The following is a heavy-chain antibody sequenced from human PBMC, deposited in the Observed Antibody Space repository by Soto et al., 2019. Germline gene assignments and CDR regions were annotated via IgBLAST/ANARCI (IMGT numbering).Heavy chain of an antibody. D-gene: IGHD2-8*01. J-gene: IGHJ6*02. CDR1: GGSFRGYY. CDR3: ARGRSNCTNGVCYVYYYYGMDG. Sequence: LAETLSLTCAVYGGSFRGYYWSWIRQPPWQGLEWIGEINHSGRTNYNPSLKSRVTISVDPSKNQFSLKLSSVTDADTAGYYWARGRSNCTNGVCYVYYYYGMDGWGQGTTVTVS. CDR2: INHSGRT. V-gene: IGHV4-34*01.